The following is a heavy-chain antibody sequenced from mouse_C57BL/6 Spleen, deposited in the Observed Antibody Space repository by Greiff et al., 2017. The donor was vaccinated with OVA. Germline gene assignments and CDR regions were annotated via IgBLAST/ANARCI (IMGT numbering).Heavy chain of an antibody. V-gene: IGHV7-1*01. CDR3: ARDAYAMDY. CDR1: GFTFSDFY. CDR2: SRNKANDYTT. J-gene: IGHJ4*01. Sequence: EVKVVESGGGLVQSGRSLRLSCATSGFTFSDFYMEWVRQAPGKGLEWVAASRNKANDYTTEYSASVKGRFIVSRDTSQSILYLQMNALRAEDTVIYYCARDAYAMDYWGQGTSVTVSS.